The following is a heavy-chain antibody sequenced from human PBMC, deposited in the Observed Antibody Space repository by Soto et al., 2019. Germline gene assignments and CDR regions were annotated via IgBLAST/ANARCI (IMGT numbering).Heavy chain of an antibody. CDR1: GFTFSNYA. CDR2: ISGSSSIT. CDR3: AANWDENGFDP. V-gene: IGHV3-23*01. J-gene: IGHJ5*02. D-gene: IGHD1-1*01. Sequence: EVQLLESGGGLVQPGGSLRLSCAASGFTFSNYAMSWVRQAPAKGLEWVSIISGSSSITYYADSVKGRFTISRDNSKNTPHLQMNSLRAEDTAVYYCAANWDENGFDPWGQGTLVSVSS.